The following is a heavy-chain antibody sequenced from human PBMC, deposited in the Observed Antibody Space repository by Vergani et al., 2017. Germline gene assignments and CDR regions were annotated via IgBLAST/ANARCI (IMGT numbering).Heavy chain of an antibody. D-gene: IGHD1-1*01. Sequence: QVQLVESGGGLVKPGGSLILSCAASGFTFSDYFMTWVRQAPGKGLEWVSYINNRGTSFYYADSVRGRFTISRDNAKKSLYLQMSSLRAEDTAVYFCVRAXCTTSACYKRVFDYWGQGALVTVSS. CDR3: VRAXCTTSACYKRVFDY. J-gene: IGHJ4*02. CDR2: INNRGTSF. CDR1: GFTFSDYF. V-gene: IGHV3-11*01.